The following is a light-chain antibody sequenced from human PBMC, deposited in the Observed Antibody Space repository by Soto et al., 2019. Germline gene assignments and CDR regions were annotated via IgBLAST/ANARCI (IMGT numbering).Light chain of an antibody. J-gene: IGKJ1*01. CDR3: QQRSDLPKT. CDR1: QSVSRY. Sequence: EIVLTQSPATLSLSPGERATLSCRASQSVSRYLAWYQQKPGQAPRLLIYDTSNRATGIPARFSGSGSGTDFTLTISSVQPEEFAVYYCQQRSDLPKTFGQGTKVEIK. V-gene: IGKV3-11*01. CDR2: DTS.